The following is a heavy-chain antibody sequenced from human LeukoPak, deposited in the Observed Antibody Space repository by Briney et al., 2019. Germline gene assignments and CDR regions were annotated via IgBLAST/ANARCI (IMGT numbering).Heavy chain of an antibody. Sequence: PGGSLRLSCTASGFTFGDYAMSWFRQAPGKGLEWVGFIRSKAYGGTTEYAASVKGRFTISRDDSKSIAYLQMNSLKTEDTAVYYCTRDAPDYDYVWGSSYYFDYWGQGTLVTVSS. CDR3: TRDAPDYDYVWGSSYYFDY. CDR1: GFTFGDYA. J-gene: IGHJ4*02. V-gene: IGHV3-49*03. D-gene: IGHD3-16*01. CDR2: IRSKAYGGTT.